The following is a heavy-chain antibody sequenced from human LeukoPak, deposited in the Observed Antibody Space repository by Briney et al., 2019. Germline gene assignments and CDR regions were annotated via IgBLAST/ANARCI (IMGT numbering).Heavy chain of an antibody. J-gene: IGHJ4*02. V-gene: IGHV1-69*13. Sequence: SVTVSCKASGGTFSSYAISWVRQAPGQGLEWMGWINPNNGGTNYAQKFQGRVTITADESTSTAYMELSSLRSEDTAVYYCARGHRSRAFVGYYFDYWGQGTLVTVSS. CDR2: INPNNGGT. CDR3: ARGHRSRAFVGYYFDY. D-gene: IGHD3-3*02. CDR1: GGTFSSYA.